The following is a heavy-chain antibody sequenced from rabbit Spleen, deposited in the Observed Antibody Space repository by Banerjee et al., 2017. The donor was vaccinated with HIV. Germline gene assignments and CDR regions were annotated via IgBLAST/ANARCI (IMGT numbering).Heavy chain of an antibody. D-gene: IGHD4-2*01. Sequence: QEQLKETGGGLVQPGGSLTLSCKASGFDFSRYGVSWVRQAPGKGLEWIGYIDPVFGSTYYASWVNGRFTISESSSTTVTLQMTSLTAADTATYFCARGAAGREDFNLWGPGTLVTVS. J-gene: IGHJ4*01. CDR3: ARGAAGREDFNL. CDR1: GFDFSRYG. V-gene: IGHV1S39*01. CDR2: IDPVFGST.